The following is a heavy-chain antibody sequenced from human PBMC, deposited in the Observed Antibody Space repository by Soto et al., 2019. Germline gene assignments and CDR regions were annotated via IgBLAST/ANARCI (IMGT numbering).Heavy chain of an antibody. V-gene: IGHV3-30-3*01. D-gene: IGHD5-12*01. CDR1: GFTFSSYA. Sequence: GGSLRLSCAASGFTFSSYAMHWVRQAPGKGLEWVAVISYDGSNKYYADSVKGRFTISRDNSKNTLYLQMNSLRAEDTAVYYCAREPKRWLQLEGLDYWGQGTLVTVSS. J-gene: IGHJ4*02. CDR2: ISYDGSNK. CDR3: AREPKRWLQLEGLDY.